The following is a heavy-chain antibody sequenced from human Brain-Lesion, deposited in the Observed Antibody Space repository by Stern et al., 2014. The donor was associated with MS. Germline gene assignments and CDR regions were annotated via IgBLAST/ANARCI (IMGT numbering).Heavy chain of an antibody. V-gene: IGHV4-30-4*01. CDR2: IYYSGSS. CDR3: ARVTGDGFGHGYSSFYGLDV. D-gene: IGHD1-20*01. Sequence: QDQLVESGPGLVKPSQTLSLTCTVSDDSINSDIYYWSWIRQPPGKGLEWIGYIYYSGSSYYNPSLKSRVTMSLDTSKNQFALRLGSVTAADTAVYYCARVTGDGFGHGYSSFYGLDVWGQGTTVTVSS. J-gene: IGHJ6*02. CDR1: DDSINSDIYY.